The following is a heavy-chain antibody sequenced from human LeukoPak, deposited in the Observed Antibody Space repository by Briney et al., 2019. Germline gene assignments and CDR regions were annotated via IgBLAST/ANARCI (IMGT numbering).Heavy chain of an antibody. CDR1: GYTFTNYA. J-gene: IGHJ6*02. CDR2: MNPNSGNT. CDR3: ARLVTDYYYYGMDV. Sequence: ASVKVSCKASGYTFTNYAIHWVRQAPGQGLEWMGWMNPNSGNTGYAQKFQGRVTMTRNTSISTAYMELSSLRSEDTAVYYCARLVTDYYYYGMDVWGQGTTVTVSS. V-gene: IGHV1-8*02. D-gene: IGHD3-9*01.